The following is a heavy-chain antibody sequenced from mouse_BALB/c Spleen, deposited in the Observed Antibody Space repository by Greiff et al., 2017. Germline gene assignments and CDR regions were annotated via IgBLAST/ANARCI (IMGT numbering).Heavy chain of an antibody. J-gene: IGHJ2*01. CDR1: GYTFSSYW. V-gene: IGHV1-9*01. Sequence: QVQLQQSGAELMKPGASVKISCKATGYTFSSYWIEWVKQRPGHGLEWIGEILPGSGSTNYNEKFKGKATFTADTSSNTAYMQLSSLTSEDSAVYYCARWGNTVGAHDDWGQGTTRTVS. D-gene: IGHD1-1*01. CDR3: ARWGNTVGAHDD. CDR2: ILPGSGST.